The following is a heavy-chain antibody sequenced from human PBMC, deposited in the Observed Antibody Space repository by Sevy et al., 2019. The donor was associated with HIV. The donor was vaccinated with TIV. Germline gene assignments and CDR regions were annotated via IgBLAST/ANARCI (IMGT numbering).Heavy chain of an antibody. J-gene: IGHJ4*02. CDR3: ARGKHVSDYYGSFDY. CDR1: GFTVSSNF. CDR2: IWLTGTT. V-gene: IGHV3-53*01. Sequence: GGSLRLSCAVSGFTVSSNFVSWVRQAPGKGLEWVSVIWLTGTTYYADSVKGRFTISRDNSKNTVYLDMSSLRAADTAVYYCARGKHVSDYYGSFDYWGQGTLVTVSS. D-gene: IGHD3-3*01.